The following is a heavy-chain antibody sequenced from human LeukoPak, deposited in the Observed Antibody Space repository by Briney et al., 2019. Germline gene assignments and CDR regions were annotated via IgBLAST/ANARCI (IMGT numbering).Heavy chain of an antibody. J-gene: IGHJ6*04. CDR1: GGSISSYY. CDR2: IYYSGST. Sequence: SETLSLTCTVSGGSISSYYWSWIRQPPGKGLEWIGYIYYSGSTNYNPSLKSRVTISVDTSKNQFSLKLSSVTAADTAVYYCASISQYYDPLDVWGKGTTVTVSS. CDR3: ASISQYYDPLDV. V-gene: IGHV4-59*01. D-gene: IGHD3-3*01.